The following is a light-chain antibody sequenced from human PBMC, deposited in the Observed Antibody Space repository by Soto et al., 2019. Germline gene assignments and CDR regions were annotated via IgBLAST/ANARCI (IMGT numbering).Light chain of an antibody. V-gene: IGKV3-15*01. CDR1: QSVSSN. CDR2: GAS. J-gene: IGKJ1*01. CDR3: QQDNNWPPWT. Sequence: EIVMTQSPATLSVSPGERATLSCRASQSVSSNLAWYQQKPGQAPSLLIYGASTRATGVPARFSGSGSGTAFTLTISSLQSEDFAVYYCQQDNNWPPWTFGQGTKVEIK.